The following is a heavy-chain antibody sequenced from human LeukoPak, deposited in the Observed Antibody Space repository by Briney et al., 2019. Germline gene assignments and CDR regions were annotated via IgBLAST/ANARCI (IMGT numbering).Heavy chain of an antibody. Sequence: SETLSLTCTVSGGSISSGSYYWSWIRQPAGKGLEWIGRIYTSGSTNYNPSLKSRVTISVDTPKNQFSLKLSSVTAADTAVYYCARELRWEVYYYMDVWGKGTTVTVSS. CDR2: IYTSGST. J-gene: IGHJ6*03. CDR3: ARELRWEVYYYMDV. CDR1: GGSISSGSYY. D-gene: IGHD1-26*01. V-gene: IGHV4-61*02.